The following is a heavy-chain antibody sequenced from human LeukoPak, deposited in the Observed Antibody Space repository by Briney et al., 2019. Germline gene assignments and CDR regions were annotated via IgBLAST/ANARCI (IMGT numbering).Heavy chain of an antibody. CDR1: GGSISSYY. V-gene: IGHV4-59*01. CDR2: IYYSGST. CDR3: ARDMTLYDSMEGWFDP. Sequence: SGTLSLTCTVSGGSISSYYWSWIRQPPGKGLEWIGYIYYSGSTNYNPSLKSRVTISVDTSKNQFSLKLNSVTAADTAVYYCARDMTLYDSMEGWFDPWGQGTLVTVSS. D-gene: IGHD2/OR15-2a*01. J-gene: IGHJ5*02.